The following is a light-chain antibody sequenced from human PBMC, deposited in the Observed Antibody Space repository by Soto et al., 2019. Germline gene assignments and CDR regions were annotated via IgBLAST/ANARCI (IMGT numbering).Light chain of an antibody. CDR2: GAF. CDR1: QSVISSY. CDR3: QQHETLIT. J-gene: IGKJ5*01. Sequence: EIVFTQSPGTLSLSPGERATLSCRASQSVISSYLAWYQPKPGQAPRLLIYGAFTRATGIPDRFSGSGSGTDFTLTISRLEPEDFAVYYCQQHETLITFGQGTRLEIK. V-gene: IGKV3-20*01.